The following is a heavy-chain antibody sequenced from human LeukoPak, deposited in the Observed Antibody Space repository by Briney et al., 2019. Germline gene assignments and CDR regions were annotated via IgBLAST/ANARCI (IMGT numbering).Heavy chain of an antibody. CDR1: GFTFSSYA. Sequence: GGSLRLSCAASGFTFSSYAMSWVRQAPGKGLEWVSAISGSGGSTYYADSVKGRFTISRDNSKNTLYLQMDSLRAEDTAVYYCATDDYGGRRGAFDIWGQGTMVTVSS. D-gene: IGHD4-23*01. CDR2: ISGSGGST. J-gene: IGHJ3*02. CDR3: ATDDYGGRRGAFDI. V-gene: IGHV3-23*01.